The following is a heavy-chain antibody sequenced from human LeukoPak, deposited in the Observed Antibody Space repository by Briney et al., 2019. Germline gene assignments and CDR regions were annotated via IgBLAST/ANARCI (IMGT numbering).Heavy chain of an antibody. V-gene: IGHV1-69*04. Sequence: SVKVSCKASGGTFSSYAISWVRQAPGQGLEWMGRVIPILGIANYAQKFQGRVTITADKSTSTAYMELRSLRSEDTAVYYCARGPPSGLRLGELSANFDYWGQGTLVTVSS. J-gene: IGHJ4*02. CDR1: GGTFSSYA. CDR2: VIPILGIA. CDR3: ARGPPSGLRLGELSANFDY. D-gene: IGHD3-16*02.